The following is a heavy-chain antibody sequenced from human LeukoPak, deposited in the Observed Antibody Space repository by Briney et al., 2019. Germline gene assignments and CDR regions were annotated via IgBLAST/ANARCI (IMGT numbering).Heavy chain of an antibody. CDR1: GGSFSGYY. Sequence: PSETLSLTCAVYGGSFSGYYWSWIRQPPGKGLEWIGEINHSGSTNYNPSLKSRVTISVDTSKNQFSLKLSSVTAADTAVYYCARPVQPYYYGSGSYPFDPWGQGTLVTVSS. V-gene: IGHV4-34*01. CDR3: ARPVQPYYYGSGSYPFDP. CDR2: INHSGST. J-gene: IGHJ5*02. D-gene: IGHD3-10*01.